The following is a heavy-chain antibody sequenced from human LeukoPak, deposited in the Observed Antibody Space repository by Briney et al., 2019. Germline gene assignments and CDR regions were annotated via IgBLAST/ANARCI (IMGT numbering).Heavy chain of an antibody. CDR2: ISSTSIHI. CDR3: VLGGAGGIRDVAYDI. D-gene: IGHD6-13*01. CDR1: GFTYSSYS. V-gene: IGHV3-21*01. Sequence: PGGPLRLSCAASGFTYSSYSMNWFRQAPGEGLDWVSSISSTSIHIYYADSVNGRFTISRDNAENSLYLQMNSLRAEDTAVYYCVLGGAGGIRDVAYDIWGQGTMVTVSS. J-gene: IGHJ3*02.